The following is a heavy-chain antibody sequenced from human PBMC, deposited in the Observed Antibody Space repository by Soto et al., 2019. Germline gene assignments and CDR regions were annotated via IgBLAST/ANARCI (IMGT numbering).Heavy chain of an antibody. J-gene: IGHJ6*02. CDR1: GYTFTSYG. V-gene: IGHV1-18*01. CDR2: ISAYNGNT. CDR3: ARDHSYYGMDV. Sequence: QVQLVQSGAEVKKPGASVKVSCKASGYTFTSYGISWVRQAPGQGLEWMGWISAYNGNTNNAQKLQGRVNMTTDTSPSTAYMELRSLRSEDTAVYYCARDHSYYGMDVWGQGTTVTVSS.